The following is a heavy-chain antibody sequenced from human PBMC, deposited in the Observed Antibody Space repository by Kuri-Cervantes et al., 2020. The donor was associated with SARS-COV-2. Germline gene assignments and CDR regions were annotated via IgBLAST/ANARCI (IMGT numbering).Heavy chain of an antibody. V-gene: IGHV3-30*03. J-gene: IGHJ4*02. Sequence: GESLKISWAASGFTFSSYGMHWVRQAPGKGLEWVAVISYDGSNKYYADSVKGRFTISRDNSKNTLYLQMNSLRAEDTAVYYCARNLRGVLWTFDYWGQGTLVTASS. D-gene: IGHD3-10*01. CDR2: ISYDGSNK. CDR1: GFTFSSYG. CDR3: ARNLRGVLWTFDY.